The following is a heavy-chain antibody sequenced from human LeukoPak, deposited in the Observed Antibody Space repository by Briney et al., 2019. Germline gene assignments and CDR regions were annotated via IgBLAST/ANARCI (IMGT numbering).Heavy chain of an antibody. CDR1: GFTFSSYG. CDR2: IRYDGSNK. Sequence: GGSLRLSCAASGFTFSSYGMHWVRQAPGKGLEWVAFIRYDGSNKYYADSVKGRFTISRDNFKNTLYLQMNSLRAEDTAVYYCAKDEEMATNYFDYWGQGTLVTVSS. CDR3: AKDEEMATNYFDY. D-gene: IGHD5-24*01. V-gene: IGHV3-30*02. J-gene: IGHJ4*02.